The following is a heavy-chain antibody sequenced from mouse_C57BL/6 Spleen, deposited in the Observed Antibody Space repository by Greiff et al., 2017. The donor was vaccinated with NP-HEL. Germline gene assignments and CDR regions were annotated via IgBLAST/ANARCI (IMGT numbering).Heavy chain of an antibody. D-gene: IGHD2-3*01. CDR1: GFSLTSYG. V-gene: IGHV2-6-1*01. Sequence: VKLVESGPGLVAPSQSLSITCTVSGFSLTSYGVHWVRQPPGKGLEWLVVIWSDGSTTYNSALKSRLSISKDNSKSQVFLKMNSLQTDDTAMYYCARHVIYDGYYGYAMDYWGQGTSVTVSS. J-gene: IGHJ4*01. CDR3: ARHVIYDGYYGYAMDY. CDR2: IWSDGST.